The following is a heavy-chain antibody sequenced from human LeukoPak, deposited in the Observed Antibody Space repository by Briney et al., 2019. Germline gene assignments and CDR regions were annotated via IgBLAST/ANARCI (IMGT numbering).Heavy chain of an antibody. D-gene: IGHD3-3*01. J-gene: IGHJ4*02. CDR2: IDHSEST. V-gene: IGHV4-34*01. Sequence: SETLSLTCAVYGGSFSGYYWSWVRQPPGKGLEWIGEIDHSESTNYNPSLKSRVTISVDASKNQFSLKLSSVTAADTAVYYCASAGRSGCFEYWGQGTLVTVSS. CDR1: GGSFSGYY. CDR3: ASAGRSGCFEY.